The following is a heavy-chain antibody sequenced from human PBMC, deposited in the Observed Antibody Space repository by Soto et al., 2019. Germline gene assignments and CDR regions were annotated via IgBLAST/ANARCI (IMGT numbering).Heavy chain of an antibody. Sequence: GESLKISCKGSEYIFTRKRIGWVRQMPGKGLEWMGIIYPGDSDTRYSPSFQGQVTFSADKSLSTAYLQWSSLKASDTAMYYCARRGYSNYEYAFDIWGQGTMVTVSS. CDR3: ARRGYSNYEYAFDI. CDR2: IYPGDSDT. D-gene: IGHD4-4*01. J-gene: IGHJ3*02. V-gene: IGHV5-51*01. CDR1: EYIFTRKR.